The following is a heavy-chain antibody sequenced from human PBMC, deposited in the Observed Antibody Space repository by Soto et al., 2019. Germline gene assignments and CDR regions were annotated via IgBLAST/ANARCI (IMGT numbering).Heavy chain of an antibody. CDR3: TSLYVDTSPNDY. D-gene: IGHD5-18*01. J-gene: IGHJ4*02. V-gene: IGHV3-73*01. CDR2: IRSKANSYAT. Sequence: EVQLVESGGGLVQPGGSLKLSCAASGFTFSGSAMHWVRQASGKGLEWVGRIRSKANSYATAYAASVKGRFTISRDDSKNTAYLQMNSLKTEDTAVYYCTSLYVDTSPNDYWGQGTLVTVSS. CDR1: GFTFSGSA.